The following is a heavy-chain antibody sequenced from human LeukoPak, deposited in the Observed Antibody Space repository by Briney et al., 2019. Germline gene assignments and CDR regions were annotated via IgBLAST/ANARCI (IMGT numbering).Heavy chain of an antibody. V-gene: IGHV3-23*01. CDR2: ISISGVST. CDR3: AKGSCSSTSCRIDY. Sequence: PGGSLRLSCAASGFALTSYAMSWVRQAPGQGLEWVSSISISGVSTYYADSVKGRFTISRDNSENTLHLQMNSLRVEDTAVYYCAKGSCSSTSCRIDYWGQGTLVTVSS. D-gene: IGHD2-2*01. J-gene: IGHJ4*02. CDR1: GFALTSYA.